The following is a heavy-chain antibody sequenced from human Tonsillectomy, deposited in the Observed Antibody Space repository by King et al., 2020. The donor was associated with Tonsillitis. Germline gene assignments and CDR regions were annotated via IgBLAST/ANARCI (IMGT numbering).Heavy chain of an antibody. V-gene: IGHV1-69*09. D-gene: IGHD3-22*01. Sequence: GQLVQSGAEVKKPGSSVKVSCKASGGTFSSYAISWVRQAPGQGLEWMGRIIPILGIANYAQKFQGRVTITADKSTSTAYMELSSLRSEDTAVYYCAGENYYDSSGYYYRYFNLWGRGTLVTVSS. CDR1: GGTFSSYA. J-gene: IGHJ2*01. CDR2: IIPILGIA. CDR3: AGENYYDSSGYYYRYFNL.